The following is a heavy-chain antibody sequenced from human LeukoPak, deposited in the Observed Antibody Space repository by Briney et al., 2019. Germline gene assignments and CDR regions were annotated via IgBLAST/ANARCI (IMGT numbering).Heavy chain of an antibody. CDR1: GGSISSHF. Sequence: SETLSLTCTVSGGSISSHFWSWIRQPPGKGLEWIGYMFYSGSTNYNPSLKSRVTISVDASKNQFSLKLASVSAADTAVYYCARDRAPVTMIRGAPGGFDPWGQGTLVTVSS. V-gene: IGHV4-59*11. CDR2: MFYSGST. J-gene: IGHJ5*02. CDR3: ARDRAPVTMIRGAPGGFDP. D-gene: IGHD3-10*01.